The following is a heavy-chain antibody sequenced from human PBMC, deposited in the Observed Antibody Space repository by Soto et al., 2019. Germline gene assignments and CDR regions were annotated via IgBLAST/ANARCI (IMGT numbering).Heavy chain of an antibody. D-gene: IGHD3-22*01. CDR3: ATDRGLYYYDSSGYSINWFDP. CDR1: GYSFTSYW. CDR2: IDPSDSYT. V-gene: IGHV5-10-1*01. J-gene: IGHJ5*02. Sequence: GESLKISCKGSGYSFTSYWISWVRQMPGKGLEWMGRIDPSDSYTNYSPSFQGHVTISADKSISTAYLQWSSLKASDTAMYYCATDRGLYYYDSSGYSINWFDPWGQGTLVTVSS.